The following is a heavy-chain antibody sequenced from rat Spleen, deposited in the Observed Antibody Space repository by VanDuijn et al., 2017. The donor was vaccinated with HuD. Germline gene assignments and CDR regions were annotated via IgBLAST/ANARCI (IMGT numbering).Heavy chain of an antibody. CDR1: GFTFSDYG. J-gene: IGHJ2*01. CDR3: ARHPDYSNYFDY. CDR2: ISSSGGST. D-gene: IGHD1-1*01. Sequence: EVQLVESGGGLVQPGRSLKLSCAASGFTFSDYGVAWVRQAPTTGLEWVASISSSGGSTYYRDSVKGRFTVSRDNAKSTLYLQMDSLRSEDTATYYCARHPDYSNYFDYWGQGVMVTVSS. V-gene: IGHV5-29*01.